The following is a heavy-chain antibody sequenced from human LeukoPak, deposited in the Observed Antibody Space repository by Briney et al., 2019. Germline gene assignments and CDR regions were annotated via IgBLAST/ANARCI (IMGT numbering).Heavy chain of an antibody. J-gene: IGHJ4*02. Sequence: GGSLRLSCVVSGFTVSSNYMSWVRQAPGEGLEWVSVLYSGGNTYHADSVKGRFTISRDNSKNTLYLQMNSLRAEDTAVYYCAREGASSSFGYWGQGTLVTVSS. CDR2: LYSGGNT. V-gene: IGHV3-53*01. D-gene: IGHD6-13*01. CDR3: AREGASSSFGY. CDR1: GFTVSSNY.